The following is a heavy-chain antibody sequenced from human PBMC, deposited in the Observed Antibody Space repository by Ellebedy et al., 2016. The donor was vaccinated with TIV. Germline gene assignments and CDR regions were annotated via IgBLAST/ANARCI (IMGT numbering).Heavy chain of an antibody. CDR2: ISYDGSNK. CDR3: ARNPPTLYDNSGHMSVY. Sequence: GGSLRLXCAASGFSFSNYGMHWVRQAPGKGLEWVALISYDGSNKYYADSVKGRFTISRDNSKNTLYLQMNSLRPEDTAVYLCARNPPTLYDNSGHMSVYWGQGTLVTVPS. V-gene: IGHV3-30*03. CDR1: GFSFSNYG. D-gene: IGHD3-22*01. J-gene: IGHJ4*02.